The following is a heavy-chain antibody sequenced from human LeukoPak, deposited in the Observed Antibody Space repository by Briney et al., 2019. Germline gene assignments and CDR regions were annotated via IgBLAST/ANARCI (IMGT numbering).Heavy chain of an antibody. Sequence: SETLSLTCTVSGGSISSYYWSWIRQPAGKGLEWIGRIYTSGSTNYNPSLKSRVTMSVDTSKNQFSLKLSSVTAADTAVYYCARDYMVRGVHLYYYYYMDVWGKGTTVTVSS. D-gene: IGHD3-10*01. CDR2: IYTSGST. CDR1: GGSISSYY. J-gene: IGHJ6*03. V-gene: IGHV4-4*07. CDR3: ARDYMVRGVHLYYYYYMDV.